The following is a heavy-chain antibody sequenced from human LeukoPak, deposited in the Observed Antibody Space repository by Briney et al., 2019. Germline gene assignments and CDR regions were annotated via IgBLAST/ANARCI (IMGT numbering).Heavy chain of an antibody. V-gene: IGHV4-39*01. Sequence: PSETLSLTCSVSSGSISSGDYSWGWIRQPPGKGLEWIGGIYYSDSGRTYYNPFLESRVSISVDTSKNQFSLKLSSVTGADTALYYCVRHESFYYYYTDVWAKGTTVTVSS. CDR2: IYYSDSGRT. CDR1: SGSISSGDYS. CDR3: VRHESFYYYYTDV. J-gene: IGHJ6*03.